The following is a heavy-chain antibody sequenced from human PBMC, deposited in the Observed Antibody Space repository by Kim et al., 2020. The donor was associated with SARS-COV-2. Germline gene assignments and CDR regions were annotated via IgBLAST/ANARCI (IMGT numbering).Heavy chain of an antibody. V-gene: IGHV4-59*01. J-gene: IGHJ5*02. Sequence: SETLSLTCTVSGGSISSYYWSWIRQPPGKGLEWIGYIYYSGSTNYNPSLKSRVTISVDTSKNQFSLKLSSVTAADTAVYYCARVDREWLKPFDPWGQGTLVTVSS. CDR1: GGSISSYY. D-gene: IGHD3-3*01. CDR3: ARVDREWLKPFDP. CDR2: IYYSGST.